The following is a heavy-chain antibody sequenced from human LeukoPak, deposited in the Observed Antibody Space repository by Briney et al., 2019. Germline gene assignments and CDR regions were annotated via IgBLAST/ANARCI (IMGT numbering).Heavy chain of an antibody. V-gene: IGHV3-74*01. J-gene: IGHJ4*02. D-gene: IGHD1-26*01. Sequence: GGSLRLSCAACGFTFSNSWMHWVRQTPGKGLVWVSCLRSDGTTTYAESVKGRFTISRDSAKNTLYLQMNSLRAEDTAVYYCARDGSYKFDYWGQGTLVTVSP. CDR1: GFTFSNSW. CDR2: LRSDGTT. CDR3: ARDGSYKFDY.